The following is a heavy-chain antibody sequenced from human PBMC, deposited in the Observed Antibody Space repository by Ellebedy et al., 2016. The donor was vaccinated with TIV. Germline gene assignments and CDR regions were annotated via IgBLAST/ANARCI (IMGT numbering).Heavy chain of an antibody. CDR2: ISPYNGNT. V-gene: IGHV1-18*01. CDR1: GYTFTIYG. CDR3: ARDPIMGATRCFDY. D-gene: IGHD1-26*01. J-gene: IGHJ4*02. Sequence: AASVKVSCKASGYTFTIYGISWVRQAPGQGLEWMGWISPYNGNTNYAQKFQGRVTMTTDTSTSTAYMELSSLRSEDTAVYYCARDPIMGATRCFDYWGQGTLVTVSS.